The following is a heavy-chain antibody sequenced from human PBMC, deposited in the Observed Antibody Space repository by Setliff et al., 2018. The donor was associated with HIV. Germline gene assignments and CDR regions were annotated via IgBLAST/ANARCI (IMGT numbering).Heavy chain of an antibody. CDR2: FDPEDGNT. Sequence: PSVKVSCKVSGYTLTELSRHWVRQAPGKGLEWMGGFDPEDGNTIYAQKFQGRVTMTADTSTDTAYMELSSLRSEDTAVYYCATVSHTNVAAHDAFDIWGQGTMVTVSS. CDR3: ATVSHTNVAAHDAFDI. V-gene: IGHV1-24*01. J-gene: IGHJ3*02. CDR1: GYTLTELS. D-gene: IGHD6-19*01.